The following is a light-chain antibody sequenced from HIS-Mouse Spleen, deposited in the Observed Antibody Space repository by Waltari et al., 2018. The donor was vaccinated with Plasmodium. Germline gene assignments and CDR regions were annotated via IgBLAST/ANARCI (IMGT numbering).Light chain of an antibody. Sequence: SYELTQPPSVSVSPGQTASITCSGDKLGDNYACWYQQKPGQSPVLVIYQASKRPSGIPERFSGSNSGNTATLTISGTQAMDEADYYCQAWDSSTYVFGTGTKVTVL. CDR3: QAWDSSTYV. CDR2: QAS. CDR1: KLGDNY. V-gene: IGLV3-1*01. J-gene: IGLJ1*01.